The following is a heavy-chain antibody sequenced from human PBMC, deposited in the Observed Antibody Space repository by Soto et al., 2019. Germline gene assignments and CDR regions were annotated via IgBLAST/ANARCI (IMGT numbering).Heavy chain of an antibody. Sequence: PSETLSLTCTLSGGSMSPSYWSWLRQPPGKGLEWIGYVSYRGSTNYNPSLESRATVSVDTSKNQFYLKLSSVTAADTAVYYCARVMSGYSPSFYYFDSWGQGTLVTVSS. CDR1: GGSMSPSY. V-gene: IGHV4-59*01. J-gene: IGHJ4*02. CDR2: VSYRGST. CDR3: ARVMSGYSPSFYYFDS. D-gene: IGHD3-9*01.